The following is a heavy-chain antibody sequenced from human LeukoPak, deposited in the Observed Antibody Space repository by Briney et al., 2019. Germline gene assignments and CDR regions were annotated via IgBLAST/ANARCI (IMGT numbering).Heavy chain of an antibody. Sequence: GGSLRLSCAASGFTFRSYWMSWVRQAPGKGLEWVANINQGGSVQYYTDFVKGRFTISRDDAKNSLYVQMNSLRDEDTVVYYCARVEYSGWNLEYWGQGNLVTVSS. D-gene: IGHD5-12*01. V-gene: IGHV3-7*01. CDR3: ARVEYSGWNLEY. CDR2: INQGGSVQ. CDR1: GFTFRSYW. J-gene: IGHJ4*02.